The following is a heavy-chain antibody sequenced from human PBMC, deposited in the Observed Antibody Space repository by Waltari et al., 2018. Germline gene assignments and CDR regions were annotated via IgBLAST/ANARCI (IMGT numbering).Heavy chain of an antibody. J-gene: IGHJ4*02. Sequence: EVQLVESGGGLVQPGGSLRLSCAASGSTFSSYAMSWVRQAPGKGVEWVSAISGSGGSTYYADSVKGRFTISRDNSKNTLYLQMNSLRAEDTAVYYCAKDYDFWSGYSDYWGQGTLVTVSS. CDR1: GSTFSSYA. D-gene: IGHD3-3*01. CDR3: AKDYDFWSGYSDY. CDR2: ISGSGGST. V-gene: IGHV3-23*04.